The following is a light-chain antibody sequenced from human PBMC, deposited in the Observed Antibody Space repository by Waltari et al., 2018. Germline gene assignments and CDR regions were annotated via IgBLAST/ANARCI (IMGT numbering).Light chain of an antibody. Sequence: SYELTQPPSVSVSPGQTARITRSVDALPKKYAYWYQQKPGQAPVLVIYKGSERPSGIPARFSGSSSGTTVTLTISGVQAEDEADYYCQSADSSGNTYVFGIGTKVTVL. V-gene: IGLV3-25*02. J-gene: IGLJ1*01. CDR1: ALPKKY. CDR3: QSADSSGNTYV. CDR2: KGS.